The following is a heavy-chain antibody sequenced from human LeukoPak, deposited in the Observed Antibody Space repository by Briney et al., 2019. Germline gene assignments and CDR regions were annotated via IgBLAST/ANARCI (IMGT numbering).Heavy chain of an antibody. J-gene: IGHJ4*02. V-gene: IGHV4-39*01. CDR2: SYYSGST. D-gene: IGHD6-19*01. CDR3: ARRGAVAGRNYFDY. CDR1: GGSISSSSHY. Sequence: SETLSLTCTVSGGSISSSSHYWGWIRQPPGKGLEWIAISYYSGSTFYNPSLKSRVTTSVDTSKNQFSLRLSSVTAADTAVYYCARRGAVAGRNYFDYWGQGTLVTVSS.